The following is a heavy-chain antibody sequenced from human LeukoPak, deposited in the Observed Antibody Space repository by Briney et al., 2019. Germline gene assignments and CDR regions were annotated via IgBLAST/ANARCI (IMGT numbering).Heavy chain of an antibody. D-gene: IGHD6-19*01. Sequence: GGSLRLSCAASGFTFSSYDMHWVRQAPGEGLGWVAVISYDGSNKYYADSVKGRVTISRDNSKNTLYLQMNSLRAEDTAMYYCVKDRHYSSSIMGIWGQGTLVTVSS. CDR3: VKDRHYSSSIMGI. J-gene: IGHJ4*02. CDR1: GFTFSSYD. CDR2: ISYDGSNK. V-gene: IGHV3-30*18.